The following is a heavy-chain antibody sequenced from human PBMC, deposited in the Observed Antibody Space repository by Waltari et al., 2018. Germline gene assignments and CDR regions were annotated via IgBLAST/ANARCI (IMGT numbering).Heavy chain of an antibody. CDR1: GFTFRTYW. CDR3: ARDYGMDV. V-gene: IGHV3-74*01. J-gene: IGHJ6*02. Sequence: EVQLVESGGGLVQPGGSLRLSCAASGFTFRTYWMNWVRQAPGKGLVWVSRMNNDGSSTSYADSVKGRFTISRDNARNTLYLQMSSLRVEDTAVYYCARDYGMDVWGQGTTVTVSS. CDR2: MNNDGSST.